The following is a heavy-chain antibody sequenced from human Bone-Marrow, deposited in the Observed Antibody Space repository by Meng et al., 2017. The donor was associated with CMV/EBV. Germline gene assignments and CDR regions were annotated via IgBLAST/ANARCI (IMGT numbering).Heavy chain of an antibody. D-gene: IGHD3-16*01. J-gene: IGHJ6*02. CDR2: IYPGDSNT. Sequence: GGSLKISCKGSGYRFTTYWISWVRQMPGKGLEWMAIIYPGDSNTRYGPSFQGQVTISADKSISTAYLQWSSLKASDTAMYYCASSLGGDNGMDVWGQGTTVTVSS. CDR3: ASSLGGDNGMDV. CDR1: GYRFTTYW. V-gene: IGHV5-51*01.